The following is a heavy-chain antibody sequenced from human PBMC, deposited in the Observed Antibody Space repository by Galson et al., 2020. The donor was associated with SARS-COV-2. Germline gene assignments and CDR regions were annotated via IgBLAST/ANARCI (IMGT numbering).Heavy chain of an antibody. Sequence: GESLKISCTASGFTFSNSVMHWVRQAPGKGLEWVALVSYDGTTRRYTDSGRGRFTISRDNSKNTLYLQMDGLRYDDTAIYYCATNLIAVVAPYWGQGTLVTVSS. D-gene: IGHD6-19*01. CDR1: GFTFSNSV. CDR3: ATNLIAVVAPY. V-gene: IGHV3-30*03. J-gene: IGHJ4*02. CDR2: VSYDGTTR.